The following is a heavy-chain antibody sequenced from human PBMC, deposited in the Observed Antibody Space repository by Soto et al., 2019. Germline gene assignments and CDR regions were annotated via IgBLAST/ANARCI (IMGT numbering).Heavy chain of an antibody. CDR1: GFSFSSYL. CDR2: INQDGSEK. J-gene: IGHJ1*01. V-gene: IGHV3-7*01. CDR3: ARELIVGPAEYFQH. Sequence: GSLRLGGAVSGFSFSSYLMAWVRQAPGKGLEWVANINQDGSEKYYVDSVKGRFTISRDNAKNSLYLQMNSLRAEDTAVYYCARELIVGPAEYFQHWGQGTLVTVSS. D-gene: IGHD1-26*01.